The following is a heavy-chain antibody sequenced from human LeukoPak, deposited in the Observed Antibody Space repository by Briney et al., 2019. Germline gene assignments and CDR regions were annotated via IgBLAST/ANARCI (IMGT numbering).Heavy chain of an antibody. V-gene: IGHV1-69*01. CDR1: GGTFSSYA. D-gene: IGHD3-22*01. CDR2: IIPIFGTA. CDR3: ARDSKGSGYYYYFDY. J-gene: IGHJ4*02. Sequence: GASVKVSCTASGGTFSSYAISWVRQAPGQGLEWMGGIIPIFGTANYAQKFQGRVTITADESTSTAYMELSSLRSEDTAVYYCARDSKGSGYYYYFDYWGQGTLVTVSS.